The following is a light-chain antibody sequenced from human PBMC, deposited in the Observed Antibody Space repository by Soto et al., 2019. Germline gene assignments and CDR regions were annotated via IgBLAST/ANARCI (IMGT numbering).Light chain of an antibody. CDR3: QQYNNWPPWP. Sequence: EIEFTQKPGPLSSAPRERATRYYRASQNVRNNYLAWYQQKRGQAPRLLIYGASTRATGIPARFSGSGSGTEFTLTISSLQSEDFAVYYCQQYNNWPPWPFGQGSKVDI. V-gene: IGKV3-15*01. J-gene: IGKJ1*01. CDR2: GAS. CDR1: QNVRNN.